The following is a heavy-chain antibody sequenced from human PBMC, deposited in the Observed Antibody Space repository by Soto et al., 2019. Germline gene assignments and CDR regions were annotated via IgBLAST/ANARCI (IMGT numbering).Heavy chain of an antibody. D-gene: IGHD1-1*01. CDR1: GGFVSSGNYY. V-gene: IGHV4-34*01. CDR2: MSHSGGT. J-gene: IGHJ3*02. CDR3: ARVERGTATTVVDAFDI. Sequence: QEQLQQWGAGLLKPSETLSLTCAVYGGFVSSGNYYWSWIRQPPGKGLEWIGEMSHSGGTHFNPSLKNRVTTSVDTAKNQFSLKMSSVTAAETALYYCARVERGTATTVVDAFDIWGPGTMVTVSS.